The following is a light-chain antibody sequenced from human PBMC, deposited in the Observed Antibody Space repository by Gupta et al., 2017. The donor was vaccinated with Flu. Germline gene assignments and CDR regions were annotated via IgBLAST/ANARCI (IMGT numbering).Light chain of an antibody. CDR1: QSIRNY. Sequence: DIQVTQSPSSLSASVGDRVTITCRASQSIRNYLNWYQQHPGNAPKLLIFGASSLQSGVPSRFSGSGSGTHFTLTINTLQPEDFATYYCQQCYSTPLTFGGGTKVEFK. V-gene: IGKV1-39*01. CDR3: QQCYSTPLT. J-gene: IGKJ4*02. CDR2: GAS.